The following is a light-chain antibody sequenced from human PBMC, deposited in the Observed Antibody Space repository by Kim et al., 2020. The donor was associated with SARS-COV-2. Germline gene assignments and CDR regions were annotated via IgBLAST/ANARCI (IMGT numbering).Light chain of an antibody. CDR1: SGNIDRNY. J-gene: IGLJ3*02. CDR3: QSYDSTSHV. CDR2: QDD. V-gene: IGLV6-57*03. Sequence: GKTVTISCTRSSGNIDRNYVQWYQQRPGGAPVTLIYQDDRRPSGVPDRFSGSIDSSSNSASLTITGLQTEDEADYYCQSYDSTSHVFGGGTQLTVL.